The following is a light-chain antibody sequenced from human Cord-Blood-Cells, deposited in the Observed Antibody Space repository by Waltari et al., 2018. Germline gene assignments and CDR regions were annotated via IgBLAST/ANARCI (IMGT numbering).Light chain of an antibody. CDR2: EVS. CDR1: SSDVGGYNY. J-gene: IGLJ3*02. CDR3: SSYTSSSTLEV. Sequence: SALTQPASVSGSPGQSITISCTGTSSDVGGYNYVSWYQQHPGKAPKLMIYEVSNRPSGVSNRFSGSKSGNTASLTISGLQADDEADYYCSSYTSSSTLEVFGGGTKLTVL. V-gene: IGLV2-14*01.